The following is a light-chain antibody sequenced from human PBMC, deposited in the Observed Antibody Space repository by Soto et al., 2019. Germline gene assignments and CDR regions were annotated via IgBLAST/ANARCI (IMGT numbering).Light chain of an antibody. CDR1: DVGPYNS. CDR2: EVK. J-gene: IGLJ2*01. V-gene: IGLV2-14*01. Sequence: QSALTQPASVSGSPGQSITSSCSDVGPYNSVSWYQHHRGKAPKLIIYEVKNRPSGVSNRFSGSRSGNTASLTISGLQTEDDSDYYCSSYTSANTLIFGGGTKVTVL. CDR3: SSYTSANTLI.